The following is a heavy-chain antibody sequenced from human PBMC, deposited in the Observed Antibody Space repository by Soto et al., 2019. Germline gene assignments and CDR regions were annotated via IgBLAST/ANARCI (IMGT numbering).Heavy chain of an antibody. D-gene: IGHD3-22*01. CDR2: IYYSGST. V-gene: IGHV4-39*01. J-gene: IGHJ4*02. CDR1: GGSISSSSYY. Sequence: SETLSLTCTVSGGSISSSSYYWGWIRQPPGKGLEWIGSIYYSGSTYYNPSLKSRVTISVDTSKNQFSLKLSSVTAADTAVYYCARPYYYDSSGYYYWGQGTLVTVSS. CDR3: ARPYYYDSSGYYY.